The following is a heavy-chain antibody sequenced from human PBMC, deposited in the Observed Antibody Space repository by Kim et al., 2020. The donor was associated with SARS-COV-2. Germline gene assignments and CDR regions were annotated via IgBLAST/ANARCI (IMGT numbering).Heavy chain of an antibody. J-gene: IGHJ5*02. D-gene: IGHD3-22*01. CDR1: GGSFSGYY. Sequence: SETLSLTCAVYGGSFSGYYWSWIRQPPGKGLEWIGEINHSGSTNYNPSLKSRVTISVDTSKNQFSLKLSSVTAADTAVYYCARVFILPYYYDSSGYYYGWFDPWGQGTLVTVSS. CDR2: INHSGST. V-gene: IGHV4-34*01. CDR3: ARVFILPYYYDSSGYYYGWFDP.